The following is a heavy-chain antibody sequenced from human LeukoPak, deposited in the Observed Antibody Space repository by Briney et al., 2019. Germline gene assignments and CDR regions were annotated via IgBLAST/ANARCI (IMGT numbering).Heavy chain of an antibody. CDR3: ARGPPREGMEDYYYYMDV. CDR2: ISSSGSTI. J-gene: IGHJ6*03. Sequence: GGSLRLSCAASGFTFSSYEMNWVRQAPGKGLEWVSYISSSGSTIYYADSVKGRFTISRDNAKNSLYLQMNSLRAEDTAVYYCARGPPREGMEDYYYYMDVWGKGTTVTISS. D-gene: IGHD6-13*01. V-gene: IGHV3-48*03. CDR1: GFTFSSYE.